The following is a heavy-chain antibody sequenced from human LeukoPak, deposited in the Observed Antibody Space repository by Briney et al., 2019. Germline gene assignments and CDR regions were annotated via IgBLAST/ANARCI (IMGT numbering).Heavy chain of an antibody. V-gene: IGHV4-34*01. CDR3: ARGKYDSGGYYLDY. Sequence: PPETLSLTCAVYGESFSGYYWSWIRQPPGKGLTWIGEINHSGIINYNPSLKSRVTISLDTSKSQFSLKLSSVTAADTAVYYCARGKYDSGGYYLDYWGQGTLVTVSS. J-gene: IGHJ4*02. CDR2: INHSGII. D-gene: IGHD3-22*01. CDR1: GESFSGYY.